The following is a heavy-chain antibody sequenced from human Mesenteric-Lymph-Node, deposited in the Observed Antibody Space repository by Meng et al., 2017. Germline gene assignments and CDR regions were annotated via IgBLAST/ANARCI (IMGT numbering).Heavy chain of an antibody. V-gene: IGHV1-18*04. J-gene: IGHJ3*02. CDR3: ARDLGRDYGGNAFDI. CDR2: ISTYNGNT. D-gene: IGHD4-17*01. CDR1: GYSFTSYG. Sequence: ASVKVSCKASGYSFTSYGIAWVRQAPGQGLEWMGWISTYNGNTNYAQKFQDRVTMTTDTSTSTGYMELRSLRSDDTAVYYCARDLGRDYGGNAFDIWGQGTMVTVSS.